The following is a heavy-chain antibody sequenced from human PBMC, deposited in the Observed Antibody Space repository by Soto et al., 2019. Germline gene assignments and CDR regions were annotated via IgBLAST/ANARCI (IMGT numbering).Heavy chain of an antibody. D-gene: IGHD3-9*01. V-gene: IGHV3-30-3*01. CDR2: ISYDGSNK. CDR3: AREGDILTGYLGWFDP. Sequence: HPGWSLRLSCAASGFTFSSYAMHWVRQAPGKGLEWVAVISYDGSNKYYADSVKGRFTISRDNSKNTLYLQMNSLRAEDTAVYYCAREGDILTGYLGWFDPWGQGTLVTVSS. CDR1: GFTFSSYA. J-gene: IGHJ5*02.